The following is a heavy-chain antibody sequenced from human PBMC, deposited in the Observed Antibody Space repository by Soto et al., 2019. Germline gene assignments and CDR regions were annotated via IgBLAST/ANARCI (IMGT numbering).Heavy chain of an antibody. D-gene: IGHD5-18*01. J-gene: IGHJ6*02. CDR3: ARGGDTGDPSYYYYGMDV. CDR2: IIPILGIA. CDR1: GCTFSSYT. Sequence: SVKVYCKASGCTFSSYTISWVRQTPEQGLEWMGRIIPILGIANYAQKFQGRVTMTRDTSTSTAYMELSSLRSEDTAVYYCARGGDTGDPSYYYYGMDVWGQGTTVTVSS. V-gene: IGHV1-69*02.